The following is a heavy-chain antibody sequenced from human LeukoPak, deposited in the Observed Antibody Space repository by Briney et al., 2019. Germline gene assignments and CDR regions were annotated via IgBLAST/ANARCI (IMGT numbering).Heavy chain of an antibody. D-gene: IGHD3-10*01. CDR3: AKEGTMVRGVILYFDY. Sequence: GGSLRLSCAASGFTFSSYAMSWVRQAPGKGLEWVSAISGSGGSTYYADSVKGRFTISRDNSKNTLYLQMNSLRAEDTAVYYCAKEGTMVRGVILYFDYWGQGTLVTVPS. V-gene: IGHV3-23*01. CDR1: GFTFSSYA. CDR2: ISGSGGST. J-gene: IGHJ4*02.